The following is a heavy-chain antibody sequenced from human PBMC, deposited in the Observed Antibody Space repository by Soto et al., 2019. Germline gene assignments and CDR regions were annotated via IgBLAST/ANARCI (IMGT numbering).Heavy chain of an antibody. CDR3: ASRGHCSNGQCHPFDY. D-gene: IGHD2-8*01. CDR2: ISMSGSYK. CDR1: DFSLSGFY. J-gene: IGHJ4*02. Sequence: GGSLRLSCVGSDFSLSGFYMSWVRQAPGKGLEWLSFISMSGSYKTYAASVEGRFTISRDNVKNILYLQMDSLRVEDTAVYYCASRGHCSNGQCHPFDYWGQGTQVTVS. V-gene: IGHV3-11*06.